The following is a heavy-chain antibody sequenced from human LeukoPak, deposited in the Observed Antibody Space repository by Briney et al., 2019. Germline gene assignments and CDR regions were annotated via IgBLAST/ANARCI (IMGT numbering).Heavy chain of an antibody. CDR3: ARRAGAYSHPYDY. Sequence: GGSLRLSCAASGFTFSSYSMNWVRQAPGKGLEWVSSISSSSSYINYADSVKGRFTISRDNSKNTLYLQMNSLRAEDTAVYYCARRAGAYSHPYDYWGQGTLVTVSS. CDR2: ISSSSSYI. D-gene: IGHD4/OR15-4a*01. J-gene: IGHJ4*02. V-gene: IGHV3-21*04. CDR1: GFTFSSYS.